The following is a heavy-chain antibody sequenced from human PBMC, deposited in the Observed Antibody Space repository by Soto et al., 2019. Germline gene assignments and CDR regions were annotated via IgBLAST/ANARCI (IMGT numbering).Heavy chain of an antibody. V-gene: IGHV4-39*01. CDR1: GGSISSSSYY. D-gene: IGHD5-18*01. CDR2: IYYSGST. Sequence: QLQLQESGPGLVKPSETLSLTCTVSGGSISSSSYYWGWIRQPPGKGLEWIGSIYYSGSTYYNPSLKSRVTISVDTSKNQFSLKLRSVTAADTAVYYCARQLVDTAMVHFDYWGQGTLVTVSS. J-gene: IGHJ4*02. CDR3: ARQLVDTAMVHFDY.